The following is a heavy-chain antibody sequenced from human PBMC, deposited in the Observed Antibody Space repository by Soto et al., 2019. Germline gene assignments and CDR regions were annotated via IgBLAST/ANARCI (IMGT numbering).Heavy chain of an antibody. D-gene: IGHD2-2*01. V-gene: IGHV3-23*01. Sequence: PGGSLRLSCAASGFTFTSYAMTWVRQAPGEGLEWVSSISSGESGESTYYSDSVKGRFTISRDSSKNTVYLQMSGLRAEDTAVYFCVKDWTGDSCPCMVVWGQGTTVTVSS. J-gene: IGHJ6*02. CDR3: VKDWTGDSCPCMVV. CDR1: GFTFTSYA. CDR2: ISSGESGEST.